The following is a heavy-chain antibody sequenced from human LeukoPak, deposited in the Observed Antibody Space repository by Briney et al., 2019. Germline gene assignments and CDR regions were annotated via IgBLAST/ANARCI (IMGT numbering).Heavy chain of an antibody. J-gene: IGHJ4*02. V-gene: IGHV3-48*01. Sequence: GGSLRLSCAASGFTLSSYSMNWVRQAPGKGLEWVSYISSSSNTIYYADSVKGRFTISRDNAKNSLYLQMNNLRAEDTAVYYCARDCGYSYGYCYWGQGTLVTVSS. CDR3: ARDCGYSYGYCY. CDR1: GFTLSSYS. D-gene: IGHD5-18*01. CDR2: ISSSSNTI.